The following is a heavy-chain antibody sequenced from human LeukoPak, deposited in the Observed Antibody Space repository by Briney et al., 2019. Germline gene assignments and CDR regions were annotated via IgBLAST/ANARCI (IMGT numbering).Heavy chain of an antibody. D-gene: IGHD3-3*01. J-gene: IGHJ3*02. V-gene: IGHV4-4*07. CDR1: GGSISSYY. CDR3: ARDKSSRFLEWLTAFDI. CDR2: IYTSGST. Sequence: SETLSLSCTVSGGSISSYYWSWIRQPAGKGLEWIGRIYTSGSTNYNPSLKSRVTMSVDTSKNQFSLKLSSVTAADTAVYYCARDKSSRFLEWLTAFDIWGQGTMVTVSS.